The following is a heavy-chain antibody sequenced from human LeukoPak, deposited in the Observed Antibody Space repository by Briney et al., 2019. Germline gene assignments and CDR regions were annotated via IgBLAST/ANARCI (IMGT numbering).Heavy chain of an antibody. CDR3: GKTTVGYSSGRYPGWPIDY. D-gene: IGHD6-19*01. CDR1: GFTFNSYA. V-gene: IGHV3-23*01. Sequence: GGSLRLSCVASGFTFNSYAMYWVRQAPGKGLEWVAGVFGSGGSAHYTDSVEGRFTIFRDNSKNTVYLQRSSLRAEDTAVYYCGKTTVGYSSGRYPGWPIDYWGQGTLVTVSS. CDR2: VFGSGGSA. J-gene: IGHJ4*02.